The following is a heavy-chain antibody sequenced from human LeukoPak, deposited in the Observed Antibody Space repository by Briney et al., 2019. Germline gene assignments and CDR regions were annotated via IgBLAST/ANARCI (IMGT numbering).Heavy chain of an antibody. Sequence: GGSLRLSCAASGFTFSSYGMHWVRQAPGKGLEWVAFIRYDGSNKYYADSVKGRFTISRDNSKNTLYLQMNSLRAEDTAVYYCARVSKPGGYSYVYYYYMDVWGKGTTVTISS. CDR2: IRYDGSNK. CDR3: ARVSKPGGYSYVYYYYMDV. D-gene: IGHD5-18*01. CDR1: GFTFSSYG. J-gene: IGHJ6*03. V-gene: IGHV3-30*02.